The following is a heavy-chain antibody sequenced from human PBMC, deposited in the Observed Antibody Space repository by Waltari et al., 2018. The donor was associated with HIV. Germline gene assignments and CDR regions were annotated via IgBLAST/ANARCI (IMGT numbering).Heavy chain of an antibody. CDR2: ISYDGGNK. J-gene: IGHJ4*02. V-gene: IGHV3-30*04. D-gene: IGHD5-18*01. CDR3: ARDHAKDTAMELAGY. Sequence: QVQLVESGGGVVQPGRSMRLACAAAGFTFRSYAMNGVRRDPGKGLEWVAVISYDGGNKYYADSVKGRFTISRDNSKNTLYLQMNSLRAEDTAVYYCARDHAKDTAMELAGYWGQGTLVTVSS. CDR1: GFTFRSYA.